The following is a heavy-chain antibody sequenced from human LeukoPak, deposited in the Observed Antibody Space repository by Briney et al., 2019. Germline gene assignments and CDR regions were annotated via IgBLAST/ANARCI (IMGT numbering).Heavy chain of an antibody. CDR1: GGSISSYY. CDR3: ARDRWELSTGYFDY. D-gene: IGHD1-26*01. Sequence: SETLSLTCTVSGGSISSYYWSWIRQPAGKGLEWIGRIYTSGSTNYNPPLKSRVTMSVDTSKNQFSLKLSSVTAADTAVYYCARDRWELSTGYFDYWGQGTLVTVSS. V-gene: IGHV4-4*07. CDR2: IYTSGST. J-gene: IGHJ4*02.